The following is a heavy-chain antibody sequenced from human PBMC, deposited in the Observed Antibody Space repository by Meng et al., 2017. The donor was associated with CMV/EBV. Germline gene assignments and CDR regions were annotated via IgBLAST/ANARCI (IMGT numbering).Heavy chain of an antibody. CDR1: GFTFSSYW. CDR2: INSGGSST. D-gene: IGHD6-6*01. V-gene: IGHV3-74*01. CDR3: ARDLYSSSSGYYYYGMDV. Sequence: GGSLRLSCAASGFTFSSYWMHWVRQAPGKGLVWVSRINSGGSSTSYADSVKGRFTISRDNAKNTLYLQMNSLRAEDTAVYYCARDLYSSSSGYYYYGMDVWGQGTTVTVSS. J-gene: IGHJ6*02.